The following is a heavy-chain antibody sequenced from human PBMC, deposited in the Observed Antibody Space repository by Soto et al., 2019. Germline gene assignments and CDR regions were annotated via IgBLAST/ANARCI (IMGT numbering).Heavy chain of an antibody. D-gene: IGHD1-1*01. CDR1: GGSISSSSYY. V-gene: IGHV4-39*01. CDR2: IYYSGST. CDR3: ARHRGENVPYGLDV. Sequence: SETLSLTCTVSGGSISSSSYYWGWIRQPPGKGLEWIGSIYYSGSTYYNPSLKSRVTISVDTSKNQFSLKLSSVTAEDTAVYYCARHRGENVPYGLDVWGQGATVTVSS. J-gene: IGHJ6*02.